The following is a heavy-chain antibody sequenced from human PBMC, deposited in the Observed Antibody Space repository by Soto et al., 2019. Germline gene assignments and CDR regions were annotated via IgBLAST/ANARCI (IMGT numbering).Heavy chain of an antibody. D-gene: IGHD3-10*01. Sequence: SETLSLTCTVSGGSISSSSYYWGWIRQPPGKGLERIGSIYYSGSTYYNPSLKSRVTISVDTSKNQFSLKLSSVTAADTAVYYCARRSDRSGRNIWGQGTMVTVSS. CDR2: IYYSGST. J-gene: IGHJ3*02. CDR3: ARRSDRSGRNI. V-gene: IGHV4-39*01. CDR1: GGSISSSSYY.